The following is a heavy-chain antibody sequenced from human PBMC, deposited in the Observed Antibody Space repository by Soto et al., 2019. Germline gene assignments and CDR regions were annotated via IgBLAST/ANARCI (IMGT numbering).Heavy chain of an antibody. CDR1: GGCISSYY. CDR2: IYYSGST. J-gene: IGHJ3*02. Sequence: SETLSLTCTVSGGCISSYYWSWIRQPPGKRLEWIGYIYYSGSTNHNPSLKSRVTISVDTSKNQFSLKLSSVTAPERAVYYCARGNLQPDYSSSGGALLGAFDIWGQGTMVTVSS. D-gene: IGHD6-6*01. CDR3: ARGNLQPDYSSSGGALLGAFDI. V-gene: IGHV4-59*01.